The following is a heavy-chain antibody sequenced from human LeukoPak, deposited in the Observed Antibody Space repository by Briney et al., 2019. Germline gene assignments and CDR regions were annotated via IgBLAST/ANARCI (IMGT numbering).Heavy chain of an antibody. CDR3: ARGEGPNWFVDY. Sequence: GGSLRLSCAASGFTFSSYSMNWVRQAPGKGLEWVSSISSSSSYIYYADSVKGRFTISRDNAKNSLYLQMNSLRAEDTAVYYCARGEGPNWFVDYWGQGTLVTVSS. J-gene: IGHJ4*02. CDR1: GFTFSSYS. V-gene: IGHV3-21*04. CDR2: ISSSSSYI. D-gene: IGHD7-27*01.